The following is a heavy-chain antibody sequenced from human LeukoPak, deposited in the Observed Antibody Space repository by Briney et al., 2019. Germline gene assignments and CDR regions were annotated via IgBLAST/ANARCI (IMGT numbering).Heavy chain of an antibody. CDR1: GGSISSYY. D-gene: IGHD3-3*01. Sequence: PSETLSLTCTVSGGSISSYYWSWIRQPPGKGLEWIAYISDIGSINYNPSLKSRVTISLDTSKNQFSLKLSSVTAADTAVYYCARAKEYYDFWSGYHNPQNWFDPWGQGTLVTVSS. CDR3: ARAKEYYDFWSGYHNPQNWFDP. V-gene: IGHV4-59*01. CDR2: ISDIGSI. J-gene: IGHJ5*02.